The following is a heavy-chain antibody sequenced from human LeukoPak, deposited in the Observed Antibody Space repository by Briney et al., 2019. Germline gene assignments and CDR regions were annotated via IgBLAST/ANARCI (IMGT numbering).Heavy chain of an antibody. J-gene: IGHJ4*02. V-gene: IGHV3-23*01. Sequence: PGGSLRPSCAASGFTFSSYAMSWVRQAPGKGLEWVSAISGSGGSTYYADSVKGRFTIARDNSKNTLYLQMNSLRAEDTAVYYCAKDRVRDYYDSSGRYYFDYWGQGTLVTVSS. CDR2: ISGSGGST. CDR1: GFTFSSYA. D-gene: IGHD3-22*01. CDR3: AKDRVRDYYDSSGRYYFDY.